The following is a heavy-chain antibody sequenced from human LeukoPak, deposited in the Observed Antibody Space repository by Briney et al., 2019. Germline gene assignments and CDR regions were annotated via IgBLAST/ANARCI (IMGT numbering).Heavy chain of an antibody. CDR2: IYYSGST. D-gene: IGHD5-18*01. J-gene: IGHJ6*03. V-gene: IGHV4-59*01. CDR3: ARLSGYSYGFGYYYYMDV. CDR1: GGSISSYY. Sequence: SETLSLTCTVSGGSISSYYWSWIRQPPGKGLGWIGYIYYSGSTNYNPSLKSRVTISVDTSKNQFSLKLSSVTAADTAVYYCARLSGYSYGFGYYYYMDVWGKGTTVTISS.